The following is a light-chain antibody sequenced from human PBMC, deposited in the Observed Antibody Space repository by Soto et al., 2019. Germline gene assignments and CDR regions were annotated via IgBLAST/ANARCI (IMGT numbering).Light chain of an antibody. CDR3: QQSYSTPLT. V-gene: IGKV1-39*01. Sequence: DIQMTQCPSSLSASVGDRVTISCRASQSISSYLNWYQQKPGKAPKLLIYAASSLQSGVPSRFSGSGSGTDFTLTISSLQPEDFATYYCQQSYSTPLTFGGGTKVEI. J-gene: IGKJ4*01. CDR1: QSISSY. CDR2: AAS.